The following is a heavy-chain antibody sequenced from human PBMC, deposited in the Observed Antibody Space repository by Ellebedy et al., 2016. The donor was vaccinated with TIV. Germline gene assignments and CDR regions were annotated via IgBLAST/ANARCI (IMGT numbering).Heavy chain of an antibody. CDR1: GGSFSGYY. J-gene: IGHJ4*02. D-gene: IGHD6-19*01. V-gene: IGHV4-34*01. CDR2: ANQSGST. Sequence: SETLSLTCAVYGGSFSGYYWSWVRQPPGKGLEWIGEANQSGSTNYHPSLKSRVTISVDTSKNQFSLRLSSVTAADTAVYYCAEGRSGWYYFDYWGQGTLVTVSS. CDR3: AEGRSGWYYFDY.